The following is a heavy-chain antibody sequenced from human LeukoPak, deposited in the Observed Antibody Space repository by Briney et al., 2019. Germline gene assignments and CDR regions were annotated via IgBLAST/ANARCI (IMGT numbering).Heavy chain of an antibody. V-gene: IGHV1-2*02. Sequence: ASVKVSCKASGYTFTGYYMHWVRQAPGQGLEWMGWINPNSGGTNYAQKFQGRVTMTRDTSISTAYMELSRLRSDDTAVYYCAREPRYYYDSSEFDYWGQGTLVTVSS. CDR1: GYTFTGYY. CDR2: INPNSGGT. D-gene: IGHD3-22*01. CDR3: AREPRYYYDSSEFDY. J-gene: IGHJ4*02.